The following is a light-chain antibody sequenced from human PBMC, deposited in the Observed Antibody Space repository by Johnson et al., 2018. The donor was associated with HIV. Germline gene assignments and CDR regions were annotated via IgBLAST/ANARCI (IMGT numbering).Light chain of an antibody. CDR1: SSNIGNNF. CDR2: ENN. Sequence: QSVLTQPPSVSAAPGQKVTISCSGSSSNIGNNFVSWYQQLPGTAPKLLIYENNKRPSGIPDRFSGSKSGTSATLGITGLQTGDEADYYCGTWDSSLISNVFGPGTKVPVL. J-gene: IGLJ1*01. CDR3: GTWDSSLISNV. V-gene: IGLV1-51*02.